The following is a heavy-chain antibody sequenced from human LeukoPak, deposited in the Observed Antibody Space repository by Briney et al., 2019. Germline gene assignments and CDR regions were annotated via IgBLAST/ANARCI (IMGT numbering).Heavy chain of an antibody. CDR1: GYTFTSYG. V-gene: IGHV1-18*01. D-gene: IGHD6-19*01. CDR2: ISAYNGNT. Sequence: ASVKVSCTASGYTFTSYGISWVRQAPGQGLEWMGWISAYNGNTNYAQKLQGRVTMTTDTSASTAYMELRSLRSDDTAVYYCARYSSGWPGVGYYYGMDVWGQGTTVTVSS. CDR3: ARYSSGWPGVGYYYGMDV. J-gene: IGHJ6*02.